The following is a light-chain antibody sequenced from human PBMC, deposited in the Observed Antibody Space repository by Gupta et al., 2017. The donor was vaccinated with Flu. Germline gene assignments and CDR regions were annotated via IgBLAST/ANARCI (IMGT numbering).Light chain of an antibody. CDR1: SPNIGAGSD. Sequence: QSVLTQPPSVSGAPGQRVIISCTGSSPNIGAGSDVLWYQQLPGTAPKLLIYGSINRPSGVPDRFSGSKSGASASLAITGLQADDEADYYCQSYDNSLSADVIFGGGTRVTVL. J-gene: IGLJ2*01. CDR3: QSYDNSLSADVI. CDR2: GSI. V-gene: IGLV1-40*01.